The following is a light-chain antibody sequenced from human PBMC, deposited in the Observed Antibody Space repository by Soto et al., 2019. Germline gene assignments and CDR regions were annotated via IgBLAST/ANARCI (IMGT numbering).Light chain of an antibody. V-gene: IGKV3-15*01. Sequence: ETVMTQSPAPLSVSPGERATLSCRASQNVDSNVAWYQQKPGQAPRLLIYGASTRATGVPARFSGSGSGTEFTLTISSLQSEDFAIYYCQQYNNWPPLTFGGGTKVEIK. CDR1: QNVDSN. CDR2: GAS. J-gene: IGKJ4*01. CDR3: QQYNNWPPLT.